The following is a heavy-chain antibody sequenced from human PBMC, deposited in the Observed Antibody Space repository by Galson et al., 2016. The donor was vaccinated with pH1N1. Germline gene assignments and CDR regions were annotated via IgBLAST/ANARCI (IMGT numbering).Heavy chain of an antibody. J-gene: IGHJ4*02. CDR2: IDPSGGGS. V-gene: IGHV1-46*03. Sequence: SGYTFTKYYFHWVRRAPGQGLEWIGVIDPSGGGSTYAQKFQARVTMTRDTSTSSVYMDLSSLRSEDTAVYYCTRDLGRLRDYWGQGTPITVSS. CDR1: GYTFTKYY. CDR3: TRDLGRLRDY. D-gene: IGHD7-27*01.